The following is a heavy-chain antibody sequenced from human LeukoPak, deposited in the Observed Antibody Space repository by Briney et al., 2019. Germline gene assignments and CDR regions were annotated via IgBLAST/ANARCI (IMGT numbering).Heavy chain of an antibody. D-gene: IGHD1-26*01. CDR3: ARDTWQYSGSYDFDY. CDR2: ITSSSYK. J-gene: IGHJ4*02. CDR1: GFTFSSCS. Sequence: GGSLRLSCAASGFTFSSCSMTWVRQAPGKGLEWVSSITSSSYKYYADSVKGRFTISRDNAKNSLFLQMNSLRAEDTAVYYCARDTWQYSGSYDFDYWGQGTLATVSS. V-gene: IGHV3-21*01.